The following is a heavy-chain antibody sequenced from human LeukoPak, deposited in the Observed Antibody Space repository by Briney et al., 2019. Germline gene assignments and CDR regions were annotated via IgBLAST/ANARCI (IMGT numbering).Heavy chain of an antibody. V-gene: IGHV4-34*01. CDR2: INHSGST. J-gene: IGHJ3*02. Sequence: PSETLSLTCAVYGGSFSGYYWSWIRQPPGKGLEWIGEINHSGSTNYNPSLKSRVTISVDTSKNQFSLKLSSVTAADTAVYYCACGFGEYSSSSWGRSDGAFDIWGQGTMVTVSS. CDR1: GGSFSGYY. CDR3: ACGFGEYSSSSWGRSDGAFDI. D-gene: IGHD6-6*01.